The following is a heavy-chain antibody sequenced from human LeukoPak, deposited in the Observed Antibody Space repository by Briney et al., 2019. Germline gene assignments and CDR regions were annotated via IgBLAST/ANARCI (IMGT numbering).Heavy chain of an antibody. CDR2: INHSGST. CDR3: ARSSRDYVWGSPTLDY. J-gene: IGHJ4*02. Sequence: SETLSLTCAVYGGSFSGYYWSWIRQPPGKGLEWIGEINHSGSTNYNPSLKSRVTISVDTSKNQFSLKLSSVTAADTAVYYCARSSRDYVWGSPTLDYWGQGTLVTVSS. V-gene: IGHV4-34*01. CDR1: GGSFSGYY. D-gene: IGHD3-16*01.